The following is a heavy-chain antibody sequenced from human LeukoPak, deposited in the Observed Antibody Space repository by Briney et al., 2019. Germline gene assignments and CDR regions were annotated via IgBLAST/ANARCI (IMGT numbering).Heavy chain of an antibody. Sequence: SETLSLTCTVSGGSISSYYWSWIRQPPGKGLEWIGYIYYSGSTNYNPSLKSRVTISVDTSKNQFSLKLSSVTAADTAVYYCARGGTYYYDSSGYYDLDYWGQGTLVTVSS. CDR2: IYYSGST. CDR3: ARGGTYYYDSSGYYDLDY. J-gene: IGHJ4*02. V-gene: IGHV4-59*12. CDR1: GGSISSYY. D-gene: IGHD3-22*01.